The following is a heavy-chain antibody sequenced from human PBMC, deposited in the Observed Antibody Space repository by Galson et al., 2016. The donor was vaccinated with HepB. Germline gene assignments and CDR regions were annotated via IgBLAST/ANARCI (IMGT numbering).Heavy chain of an antibody. D-gene: IGHD7-27*01. J-gene: IGHJ6*02. CDR1: GFTFGDYA. V-gene: IGHV3-49*03. Sequence: SLRLSCAASGFTFGDYAMSWFRQAPGKGLEWVGIIKNKAYGGTTEYAASVKGRFTISRDDSRNIAYLQMNSLKIEDTAVYYCTRDWRLATRTGGVYHYSYYGLDVWGQGTTVTVSS. CDR2: IKNKAYGGTT. CDR3: TRDWRLATRTGGVYHYSYYGLDV.